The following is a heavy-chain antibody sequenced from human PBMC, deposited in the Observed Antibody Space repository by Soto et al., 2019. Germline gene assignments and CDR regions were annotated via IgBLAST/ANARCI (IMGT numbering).Heavy chain of an antibody. CDR2: ISWNSGSI. CDR3: APDLSGPDWFDP. Sequence: PGGSLRLSCAASAISFNTYGVTWVRQAPGKGLEWVSGISWNSGSIGYADSVKGRFTISRDNSKNTLYLQMNSLRAEDTAVYYCAPDLSGPDWFDPWGQGTLVTVSS. D-gene: IGHD6-25*01. J-gene: IGHJ5*02. CDR1: AISFNTYG. V-gene: IGHV3-23*01.